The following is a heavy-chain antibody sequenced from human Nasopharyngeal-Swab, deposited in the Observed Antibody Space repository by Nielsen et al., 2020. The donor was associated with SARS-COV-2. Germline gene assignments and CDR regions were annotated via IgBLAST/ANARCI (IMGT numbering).Heavy chain of an antibody. CDR1: GYTFTGHG. Sequence: ASAKLSCTASGYTFTGHGLSWVRQAPGRGLEWMGWIRMYNGKTHSAQKFQGRVTMSTDTSTHTAHMELKSLTSDDTAVYFCARDRSLLPAANDALDVWGQGTTVTISS. J-gene: IGHJ3*01. V-gene: IGHV1-18*01. D-gene: IGHD6-13*01. CDR2: IRMYNGKT. CDR3: ARDRSLLPAANDALDV.